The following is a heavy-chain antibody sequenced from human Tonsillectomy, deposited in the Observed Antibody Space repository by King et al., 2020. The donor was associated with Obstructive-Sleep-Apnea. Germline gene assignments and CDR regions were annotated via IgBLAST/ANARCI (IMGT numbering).Heavy chain of an antibody. CDR3: ARQFYETPDPPDAFDF. D-gene: IGHD3-16*01. V-gene: IGHV5-10-1*03. CDR1: GYSFTNYW. J-gene: IGHJ3*01. Sequence: EVQLVESGAEMKKPGESLRISCKPSGYSFTNYWITWVRQMPGKGLEWMGRIDPSDSYTNYGPSFQGQVTISTDKSNNTAYLQWNNLKASDTAMYYCARQFYETPDPPDAFDFWGQGTMVIVSS. CDR2: IDPSDSYT.